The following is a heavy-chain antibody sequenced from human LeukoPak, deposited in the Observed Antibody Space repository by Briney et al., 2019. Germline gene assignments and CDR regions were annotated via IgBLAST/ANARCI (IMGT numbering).Heavy chain of an antibody. D-gene: IGHD1-26*01. Sequence: GGSLRLSCAASGFTFDDYGMSWVRQAPGKGLEWVSGINWNGGSTGYADSVKGRFTISRDNSKNTLYLQMNSLRAEDTAVYYCAKDSSGSYLDAFDIWGQGTMVTVSS. CDR2: INWNGGST. V-gene: IGHV3-20*04. J-gene: IGHJ3*02. CDR3: AKDSSGSYLDAFDI. CDR1: GFTFDDYG.